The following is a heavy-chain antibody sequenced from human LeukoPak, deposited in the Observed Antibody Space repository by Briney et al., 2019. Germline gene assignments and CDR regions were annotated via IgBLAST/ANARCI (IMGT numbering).Heavy chain of an antibody. CDR1: GFTFSSYG. V-gene: IGHV3-30*02. CDR2: IRYDGSNK. Sequence: GGSLRLSCAASGFTFSSYGMHWVRQAPGKGLEGVAFIRYDGSNKYYADSVKGRFTISRDNSKNTLYLQMNSLRAEDTAVYYCAKARPNSSSWYEVRGPDYWGQGTLVTVSS. D-gene: IGHD6-13*01. CDR3: AKARPNSSSWYEVRGPDY. J-gene: IGHJ4*02.